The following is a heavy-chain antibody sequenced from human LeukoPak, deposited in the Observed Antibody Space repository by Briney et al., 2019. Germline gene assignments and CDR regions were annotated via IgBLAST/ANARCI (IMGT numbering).Heavy chain of an antibody. CDR3: ARDRGSSGWFDY. Sequence: MASETLSLTCTVSGDSFSGGSFYWSWIRQPAGKGLEWIGHIYTSGSTNYNPSLKSRVTISVDTSKNQFSLNLSSVTAADTAVYYCARDRGSSGWFDYWGQGTLATVSS. CDR1: GDSFSGGSFY. J-gene: IGHJ4*02. CDR2: IYTSGST. D-gene: IGHD6-19*01. V-gene: IGHV4-61*09.